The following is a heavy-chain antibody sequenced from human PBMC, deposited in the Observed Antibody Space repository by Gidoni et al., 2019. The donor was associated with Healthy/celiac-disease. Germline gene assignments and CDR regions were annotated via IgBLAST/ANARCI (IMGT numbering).Heavy chain of an antibody. CDR2: ISSSGSTI. Sequence: EVQLVESGGGLVQPGGSLRLSCAASGFTFSSYEINWVRQAPGKGLEWVSYISSSGSTIYYADSVKGRFTISRDNAKNSLYLQMNSLRAEDTAVYYCAREMRSPAEGMDVWGQGTTVTVSS. CDR3: AREMRSPAEGMDV. CDR1: GFTFSSYE. J-gene: IGHJ6*02. V-gene: IGHV3-48*03.